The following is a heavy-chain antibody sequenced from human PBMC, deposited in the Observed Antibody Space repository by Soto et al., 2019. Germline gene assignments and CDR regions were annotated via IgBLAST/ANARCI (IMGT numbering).Heavy chain of an antibody. CDR2: TYYRSKWYN. J-gene: IGHJ6*04. Sequence: PSQTLSLTCAISGDSVSSNSAAWNWIRQSPSRGLEWLGRTYYRSKWYNDYAVSVKSRITINPDTSKNQFSLQLNSVTPEDTAVYYCARGSDFWSGSNFYYYYGMDVWGAGTTLTVST. V-gene: IGHV6-1*01. D-gene: IGHD3-3*01. CDR1: GDSVSSNSAA. CDR3: ARGSDFWSGSNFYYYYGMDV.